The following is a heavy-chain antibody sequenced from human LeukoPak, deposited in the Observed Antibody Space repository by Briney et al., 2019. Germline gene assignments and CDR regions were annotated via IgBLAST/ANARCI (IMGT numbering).Heavy chain of an antibody. CDR1: GFTFDDYA. Sequence: GRSLRLSCAASGFTFDDYAMHWVRQVPGKGLEWVSGISWNSGSIGYADSVKGRFTISRDNAKNSLYLQMNSLRAEDMALYYCAKGEKYNWNYCYFDYWGQGTLVTVSS. D-gene: IGHD1-7*01. J-gene: IGHJ4*02. CDR2: ISWNSGSI. V-gene: IGHV3-9*03. CDR3: AKGEKYNWNYCYFDY.